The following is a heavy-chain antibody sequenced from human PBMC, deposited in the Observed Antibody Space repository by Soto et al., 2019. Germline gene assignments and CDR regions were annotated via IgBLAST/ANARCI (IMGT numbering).Heavy chain of an antibody. CDR2: ISYDGSNK. D-gene: IGHD6-13*01. J-gene: IGHJ4*02. CDR1: GFTFSSYG. CDR3: EKDGPQLDLRIKVDY. V-gene: IGHV3-30*18. Sequence: GGSLRLSCAASGFTFSSYGMHWVRLAPGKGLEWVAVISYDGSNKYYADSVKGRFTISRDNSKNTLYLQMNSLRAEDTAVYYCEKDGPQLDLRIKVDYWGQGTLVTVSS.